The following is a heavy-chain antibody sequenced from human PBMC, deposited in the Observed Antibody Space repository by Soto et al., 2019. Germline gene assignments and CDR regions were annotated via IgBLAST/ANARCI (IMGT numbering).Heavy chain of an antibody. CDR2: IIPIFGTA. D-gene: IGHD3-10*01. CDR1: GGTFSSYA. V-gene: IGHV1-69*13. CDR3: ARDRSAASGRYYYYGMDV. J-gene: IGHJ6*02. Sequence: ASVKVSCKAAGGTFSSYAISRGRQAPGQGLEWMGGIIPIFGTANYAQKFQGRVTITADESTSTAYMELSSLRSEDTAVYYCARDRSAASGRYYYYGMDVWGQGTTGTVSS.